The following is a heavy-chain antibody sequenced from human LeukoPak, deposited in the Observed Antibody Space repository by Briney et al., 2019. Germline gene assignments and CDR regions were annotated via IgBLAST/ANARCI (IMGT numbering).Heavy chain of an antibody. CDR2: SYYSGST. D-gene: IGHD3-22*01. CDR1: GGSISSYY. Sequence: SETLSLTCTVSGGSISSYYWSWIRQPPGKGLEWIAYSYYSGSTNYNPSLKSRVTISVDTSKNQFSLKLSSVTAADTAVYYCARGYYDSSGYYYFDCWGQGTLVTASS. CDR3: ARGYYDSSGYYYFDC. J-gene: IGHJ4*02. V-gene: IGHV4-59*01.